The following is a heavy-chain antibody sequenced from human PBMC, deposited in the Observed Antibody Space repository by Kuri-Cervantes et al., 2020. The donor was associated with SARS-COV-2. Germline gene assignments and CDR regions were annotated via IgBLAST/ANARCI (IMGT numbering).Heavy chain of an antibody. Sequence: GGSLRLSCAASGFTFSSYAMSWIRQAPGKGLEWVSYISSSSSYTNYADSVKGRFTISRDNAKNSLYLQMNSLRAEDTAVYYCARVRGVGYWGRGTLVTVSS. CDR1: GFTFSSYA. V-gene: IGHV3-11*05. CDR3: ARVRGVGY. CDR2: ISSSSSYT. J-gene: IGHJ4*02. D-gene: IGHD3-10*01.